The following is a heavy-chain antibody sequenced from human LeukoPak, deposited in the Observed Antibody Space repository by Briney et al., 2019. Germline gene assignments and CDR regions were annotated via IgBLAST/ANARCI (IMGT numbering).Heavy chain of an antibody. CDR3: ARELRYFDWLPYYFDY. CDR1: GYTFTGYY. Sequence: GASVKVSCKASGYTFTGYYMHWVRQAPGQGLEWMGWINPNRGGTNYAQKFQGRVTMTRDTSISTAYMELSRLRSDDTAVYYCARELRYFDWLPYYFDYWGKGTLVTVSS. D-gene: IGHD3-9*01. V-gene: IGHV1-2*02. CDR2: INPNRGGT. J-gene: IGHJ4*02.